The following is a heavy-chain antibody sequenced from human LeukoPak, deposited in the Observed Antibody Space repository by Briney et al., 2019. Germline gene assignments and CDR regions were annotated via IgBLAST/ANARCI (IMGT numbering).Heavy chain of an antibody. CDR2: INHSGST. V-gene: IGHV4-34*01. CDR1: GGSFSGYY. CDR3: AREQWLVQGYFDY. J-gene: IGHJ4*02. D-gene: IGHD6-19*01. Sequence: SETLSLTCAVYGGSFSGYYWSWIRQPPGKGLEWIGEINHSGSTNYNPSLKSRVTISVDTSKNQFSLKLSSVTAADTAVYYCAREQWLVQGYFDYWGQGTLVTVSS.